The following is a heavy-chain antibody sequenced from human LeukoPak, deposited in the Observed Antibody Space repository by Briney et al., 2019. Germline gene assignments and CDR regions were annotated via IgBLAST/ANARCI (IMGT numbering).Heavy chain of an antibody. CDR1: GFTFSSYA. Sequence: PGGSLRLSCAASGFTFSSYAMSWVRQAPGKGLEWVSAISGSGGSTYYADSVKGRFTISRDNSKNTLYLQMNSLRAEDTAVYYCAKDSSSWYDLPSDFDYWGQGTLVTVSS. CDR3: AKDSSSWYDLPSDFDY. J-gene: IGHJ4*02. V-gene: IGHV3-23*01. CDR2: ISGSGGST. D-gene: IGHD6-13*01.